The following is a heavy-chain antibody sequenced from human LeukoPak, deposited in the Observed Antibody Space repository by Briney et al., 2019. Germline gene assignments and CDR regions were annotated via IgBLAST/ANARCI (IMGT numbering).Heavy chain of an antibody. V-gene: IGHV4-39*07. CDR2: IYHSGST. Sequence: PSETLSLTCTVSGGSISSSSYYWGWIRQPPGKGLEWIGSIYHSGSTNYNPSLKSRVTISVDKSKNQFSLKLSSVTAADTAVYYCARGDVYGDYERYWGQGTLVTVSS. CDR1: GGSISSSSYY. J-gene: IGHJ4*02. D-gene: IGHD4-17*01. CDR3: ARGDVYGDYERY.